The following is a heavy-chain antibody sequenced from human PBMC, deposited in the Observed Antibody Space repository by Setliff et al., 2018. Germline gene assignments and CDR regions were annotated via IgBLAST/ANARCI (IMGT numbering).Heavy chain of an antibody. CDR3: ARDNTLFGVVITGSWFDP. CDR2: ISSTGDDI. CDR1: GFSLNSFR. Sequence: ETLSLSCAASGFSLNSFRMTWIRQPPGKGLEWVSSISSTGDDIYYADPVKGRFTISRDNAENSLYLQMNSLRVEDTAVYYCARDNTLFGVVITGSWFDPWGQGTLVTVS. J-gene: IGHJ5*02. V-gene: IGHV3-21*01. D-gene: IGHD3-3*01.